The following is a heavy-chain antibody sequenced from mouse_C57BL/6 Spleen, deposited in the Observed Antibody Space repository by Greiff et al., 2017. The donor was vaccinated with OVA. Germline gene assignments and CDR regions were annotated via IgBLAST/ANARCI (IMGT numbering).Heavy chain of an antibody. Sequence: EVQVVESGEGLVKPGGSLKLSCAASGFTFSSYAMSWVRQTPEKRLEWVAYISSGGDYIYYADTVKGRFTISRDNARNTLYLQMSSLKSEDTAMYYCTRTVVASRYFDVWGTGTTVTVSS. J-gene: IGHJ1*03. CDR3: TRTVVASRYFDV. V-gene: IGHV5-9-1*02. CDR1: GFTFSSYA. CDR2: ISSGGDYI. D-gene: IGHD1-1*01.